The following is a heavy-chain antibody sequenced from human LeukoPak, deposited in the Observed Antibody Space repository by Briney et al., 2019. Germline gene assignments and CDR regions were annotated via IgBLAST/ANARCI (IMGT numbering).Heavy chain of an antibody. D-gene: IGHD6-13*01. V-gene: IGHV3-48*03. CDR1: GFTFSSYE. Sequence: GGSLRLSCAASGFTFSSYEMNWVRQAPGKGLEWVSYISSSGSTIYYADSVKGRFTISRDNAKNSLYLQMNSLRAEDTAVYYCAGGRRRIAAPGATPPAPYFDFWGQGTLVTVSS. CDR2: ISSSGSTI. J-gene: IGHJ4*02. CDR3: AGGRRRIAAPGATPPAPYFDF.